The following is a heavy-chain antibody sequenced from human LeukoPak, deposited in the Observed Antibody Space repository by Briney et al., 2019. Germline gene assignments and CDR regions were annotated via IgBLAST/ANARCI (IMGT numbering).Heavy chain of an antibody. D-gene: IGHD1-26*01. CDR2: ISGSGGST. J-gene: IGHJ4*02. CDR1: GLSFSNAW. V-gene: IGHV3-23*01. CDR3: AKTPYSGSSNPPFDY. Sequence: GGSLRLSCAASGLSFSNAWMSWVRQAPGKGLEWFSAISGSGGSTYYADSVKGRFTISRDNSKNTLYLQMNSLRAEDTAVYYCAKTPYSGSSNPPFDYWGQGTLVTVSS.